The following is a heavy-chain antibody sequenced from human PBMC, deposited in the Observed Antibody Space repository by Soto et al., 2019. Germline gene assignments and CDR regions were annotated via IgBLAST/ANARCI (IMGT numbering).Heavy chain of an antibody. CDR2: IYYSGST. D-gene: IGHD2-2*01. V-gene: IGHV4-30-4*01. J-gene: IGHJ5*02. CDR3: ARSSTSLNCFDP. CDR1: GGSISSGDYY. Sequence: VQLQESGPGLVKPSQTLSLTCTVSGGSISSGDYYWSWIRQPPGTGLECIGYIYYSGSTYYNPSLKSRVTISVDTSKTQFSLKLSSVTAADTAVYYWARSSTSLNCFDPWGQGTLVTVSS.